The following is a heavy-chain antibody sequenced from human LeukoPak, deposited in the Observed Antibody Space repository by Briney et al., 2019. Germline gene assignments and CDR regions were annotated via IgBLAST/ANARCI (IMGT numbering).Heavy chain of an antibody. V-gene: IGHV3-23*01. D-gene: IGHD1-26*01. Sequence: GGSLRLSCTASGFTFSSYSMNWVRQAPGKGLEWVSATSGSGLSPYYADSVKGRFTISRDNSKNTLYLQMNSLRADDTAVYYCAKDAEVGAGADAFDIWGQGTMVTVSS. CDR2: TSGSGLSP. CDR3: AKDAEVGAGADAFDI. J-gene: IGHJ3*02. CDR1: GFTFSSYS.